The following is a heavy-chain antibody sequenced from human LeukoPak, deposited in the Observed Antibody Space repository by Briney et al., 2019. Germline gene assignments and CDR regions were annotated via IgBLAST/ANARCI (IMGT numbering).Heavy chain of an antibody. D-gene: IGHD3-10*01. J-gene: IGHJ6*03. Sequence: SVKVSCKASGGTFSSYAISWVRQAPGQGLEGMGGIIPIFGTANYAQKFQGRVTITPDESTSTAYMELSSLRSEDTAVYYCASMSSDGSAERGYYYYMDVWGKGTTVTVSS. CDR3: ASMSSDGSAERGYYYYMDV. V-gene: IGHV1-69*13. CDR1: GGTFSSYA. CDR2: IIPIFGTA.